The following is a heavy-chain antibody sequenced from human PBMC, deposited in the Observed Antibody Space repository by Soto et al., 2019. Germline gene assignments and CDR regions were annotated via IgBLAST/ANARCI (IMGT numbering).Heavy chain of an antibody. Sequence: GGSLRLSCAASGFTFSSYEMNWVRQAPGKGLEWVSYISSSGSTIYYADSVKGRFTISRDNAKNSLYLQMNSLRAEDTAVYYCARGTQDGRWYSSSWTHLKDVWGQGTTVTVSS. J-gene: IGHJ6*02. D-gene: IGHD6-13*01. CDR2: ISSSGSTI. V-gene: IGHV3-48*03. CDR3: ARGTQDGRWYSSSWTHLKDV. CDR1: GFTFSSYE.